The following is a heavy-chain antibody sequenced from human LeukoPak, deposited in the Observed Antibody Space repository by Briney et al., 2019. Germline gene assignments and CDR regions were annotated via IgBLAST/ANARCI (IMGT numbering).Heavy chain of an antibody. V-gene: IGHV4-61*02. J-gene: IGHJ6*03. Sequence: SETLSLTCTISGGSISSGSYYWSWIRQPAGKGLEWIGRIYTSGSTNYNPSLKSRVTISVDTSKNQFSLKLSSVTAADTAVYYCARTGRGGYSDYYYYYMDVWGKGTTVTISS. CDR3: ARTGRGGYSDYYYYYMDV. CDR2: IYTSGST. CDR1: GGSISSGSYY. D-gene: IGHD4-23*01.